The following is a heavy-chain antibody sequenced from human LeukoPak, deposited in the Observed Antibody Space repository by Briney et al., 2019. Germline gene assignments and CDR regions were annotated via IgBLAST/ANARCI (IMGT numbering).Heavy chain of an antibody. V-gene: IGHV1-18*01. CDR2: ISAYNGNT. J-gene: IGHJ4*02. CDR3: ARAGGDYYDSSGYPLDY. CDR1: GYTFTSYG. Sequence: ASVKVSCKASGYTFTSYGISWVRQAPGLGLEWMGWISAYNGNTNYAQKLQGRVTITRDTSASTAYMELSSLRSEDTAVYYCARAGGDYYDSSGYPLDYWGQGTLVTVSS. D-gene: IGHD3-22*01.